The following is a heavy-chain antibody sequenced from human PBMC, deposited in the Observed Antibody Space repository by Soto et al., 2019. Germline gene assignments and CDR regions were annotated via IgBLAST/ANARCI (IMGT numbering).Heavy chain of an antibody. J-gene: IGHJ3*02. D-gene: IGHD1-7*01. CDR3: ARGITGTTGLDAFDI. V-gene: IGHV3-30-3*01. CDR1: GFTFSSYA. Sequence: PGGSLRLSCAASGFTFSSYAMHWVRQAPGKGLEWVAVISYDGSNKYYADSVKGRFTISRDNSKNALYLQMNSLRAEDAAVYYCARGITGTTGLDAFDIWGQGTMVTVSS. CDR2: ISYDGSNK.